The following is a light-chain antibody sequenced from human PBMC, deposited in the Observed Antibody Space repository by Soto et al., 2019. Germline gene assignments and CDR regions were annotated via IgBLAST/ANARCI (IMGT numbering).Light chain of an antibody. J-gene: IGLJ2*01. CDR2: DVS. CDR1: SSDVGGYNY. CDR3: SSYTGSSTLVV. V-gene: IGLV2-14*03. Sequence: QSVLTQPASVSGSPGQSITISCTGASSDVGGYNYVSWYQQHPGKAPKLMIYDVSNRPSGVSNRFSGSKSGNTASLTISGLQAEDEADSYCSSYTGSSTLVVFGGGTKVNVL.